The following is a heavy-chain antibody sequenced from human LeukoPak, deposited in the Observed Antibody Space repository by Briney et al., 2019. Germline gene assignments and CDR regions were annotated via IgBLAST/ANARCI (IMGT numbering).Heavy chain of an antibody. CDR3: ARGYCSGGSCYLGWFDP. D-gene: IGHD2-15*01. CDR2: ISAYNGNT. J-gene: IGHJ5*02. CDR1: GGTFSSYA. Sequence: ASVKVSCKASGGTFSSYAISWVRQAPGQGLEWMGWISAYNGNTNYAQKLQGRVTMTTDTSTSTAYMELRSLRSDDTAVYYCARGYCSGGSCYLGWFDPWGQGTLVTVSS. V-gene: IGHV1-18*01.